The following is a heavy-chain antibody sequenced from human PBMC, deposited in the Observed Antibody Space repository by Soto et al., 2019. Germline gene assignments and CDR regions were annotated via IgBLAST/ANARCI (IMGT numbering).Heavy chain of an antibody. D-gene: IGHD2-8*02. J-gene: IGHJ4*02. CDR3: SRERAGGVGAYYFDY. CDR1: GGSVSSGSYY. Sequence: QVQLQESGPGLVKPSETLSLTCTVSGGSVSSGSYYWSWIRQPPGKGLECIGYIYYSGSTHSNPSLKSRVTIAVDTSTNQFSLKLSSVTAADTALYYCSRERAGGVGAYYFDYWGQGTLVTVSS. V-gene: IGHV4-61*01. CDR2: IYYSGST.